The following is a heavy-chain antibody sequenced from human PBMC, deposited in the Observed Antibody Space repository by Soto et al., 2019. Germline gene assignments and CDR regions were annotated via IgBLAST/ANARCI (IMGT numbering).Heavy chain of an antibody. CDR1: GFTFSTYD. J-gene: IGHJ4*02. D-gene: IGHD1-26*01. CDR3: ARRKERSGPHDFYS. V-gene: IGHV1-8*01. CDR2: MPPITGNA. Sequence: ASVKVSCKASGFTFSTYDIHWVRQDTGQGLEWLGLMPPITGNAGYAHKFQGRVTTTRNTSIATAYMELSSLRSEDTAVYYCARRKERSGPHDFYSCGQGSLVTASS.